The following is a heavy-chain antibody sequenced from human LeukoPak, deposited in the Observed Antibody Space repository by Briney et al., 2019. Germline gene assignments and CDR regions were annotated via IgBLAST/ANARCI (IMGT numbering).Heavy chain of an antibody. CDR1: GFTFSSYS. J-gene: IGHJ4*02. D-gene: IGHD4-17*01. V-gene: IGHV3-48*01. CDR2: ISISSSII. CDR3: ARVNYGDYLPSFDY. Sequence: PGGSLRLSCAASGFTFSSYSLNWVRQAPGKGLERVSYISISSSIIYYADSVKGRFTISRDNAKNSLYLQMNSLRAEDTAVYYCARVNYGDYLPSFDYWGQGTLVTVSS.